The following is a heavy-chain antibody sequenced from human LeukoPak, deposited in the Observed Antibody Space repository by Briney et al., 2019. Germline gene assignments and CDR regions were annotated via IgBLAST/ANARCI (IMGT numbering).Heavy chain of an antibody. V-gene: IGHV3-7*01. D-gene: IGHD3-16*02. CDR3: ARDVGGVIASSHL. CDR1: GFTFSSYW. Sequence: GGXLRLSCAASGFTFSSYWMSWVRQAPGKGLEWVANIKQDGSEKYYVDSVKGRFTISRDNAKNSLYLQMDSLRAEDTAVYYCARDVGGVIASSHLGGQGTLVTVSS. CDR2: IKQDGSEK. J-gene: IGHJ4*02.